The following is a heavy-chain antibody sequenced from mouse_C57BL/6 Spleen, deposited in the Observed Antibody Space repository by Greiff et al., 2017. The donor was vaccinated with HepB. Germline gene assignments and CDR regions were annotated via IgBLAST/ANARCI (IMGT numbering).Heavy chain of an antibody. V-gene: IGHV3-6*01. CDR1: GYSITSGYY. D-gene: IGHD1-1*01. J-gene: IGHJ2*01. CDR3: ARGEDYYGSRYIFEY. Sequence: VQLQQSGPGLVKPSQSLSLTCSVTGYSITSGYYWNWIRQFPGNNLEWMGYISYDGGNNYNASLKNRSAITRDTSKNPFFLKLNSVSTEDTATYYSARGEDYYGSRYIFEYWGQGTTLTVSS. CDR2: ISYDGGN.